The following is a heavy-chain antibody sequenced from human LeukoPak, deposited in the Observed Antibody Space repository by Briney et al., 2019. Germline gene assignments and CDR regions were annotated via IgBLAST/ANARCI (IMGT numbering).Heavy chain of an antibody. D-gene: IGHD3-10*01. Sequence: PSETLSLTCTVSGGPISSYYWSWLRQPPGKGLEWIGYIYYSGSTNYNPSLKSRVTISVDTSKNQFSLKLSSVTAADTAVYYCARASQYGSGSHLDYWGQGTLVTVSS. CDR1: GGPISSYY. V-gene: IGHV4-59*01. CDR2: IYYSGST. J-gene: IGHJ4*02. CDR3: ARASQYGSGSHLDY.